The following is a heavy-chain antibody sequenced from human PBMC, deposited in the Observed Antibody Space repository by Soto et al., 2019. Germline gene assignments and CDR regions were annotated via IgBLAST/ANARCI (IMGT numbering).Heavy chain of an antibody. Sequence: SFKVSCKASGYSFTDYYVHWVRQAPGQGLECMGLINPNTGGTTYAQKFQGRVAMTRDTSTNTAYMELRSLRSDDTAVYFCARVHANFYSDYDGFYLNIWGQGNQVTVSS. CDR2: INPNTGGT. V-gene: IGHV1-2*02. J-gene: IGHJ4*02. CDR3: ARVHANFYSDYDGFYLNI. CDR1: GYSFTDYY. D-gene: IGHD3-16*01.